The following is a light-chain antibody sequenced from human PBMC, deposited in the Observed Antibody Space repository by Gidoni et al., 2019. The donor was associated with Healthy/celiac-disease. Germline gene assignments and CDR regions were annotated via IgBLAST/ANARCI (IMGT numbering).Light chain of an antibody. V-gene: IGLV2-23*01. CDR2: EGS. Sequence: QSALTQPASVSGSPGQSITISCPGTSSDVGSYNLVSWYQPHPGKAPKRMIYEGSNRPSGVSTRFSSSKSCNTASLTISWLQADVDADYFCCSYAVSSTPLVFGGGTKLTVL. J-gene: IGLJ3*02. CDR3: CSYAVSSTPLV. CDR1: SSDVGSYNL.